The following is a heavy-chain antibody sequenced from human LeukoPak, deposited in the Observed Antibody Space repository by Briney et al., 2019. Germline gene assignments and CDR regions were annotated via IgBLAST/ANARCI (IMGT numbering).Heavy chain of an antibody. D-gene: IGHD1-1*01. CDR3: ARVQGSYYYYGMDV. J-gene: IGHJ6*02. CDR1: GYTFSSYD. CDR2: MNPNSGHT. Sequence: ASVKVSCKASGYTFSSYDINGVRQATGQGLEWMGWMNPNSGHTGYAQKFQGRVTMTRNTSISTAYMELSSLRSEDTAVYYCARVQGSYYYYGMDVWGQGTTVTVSS. V-gene: IGHV1-8*01.